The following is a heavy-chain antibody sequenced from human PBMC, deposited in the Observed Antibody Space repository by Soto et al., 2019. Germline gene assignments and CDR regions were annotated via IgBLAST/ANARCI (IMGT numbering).Heavy chain of an antibody. CDR2: ISGSGDDT. Sequence: GGSLRLSCAASAFTFSIYAMNWVRQAPGKGLEWVSSISGSGDDTYYADSVKGRFTISRDTSKNTLYLQMNSLRAEDTAVYYWAKPKISAVIRDGFDIWGQGAMVTVSS. CDR1: AFTFSIYA. V-gene: IGHV3-23*01. CDR3: AKPKISAVIRDGFDI. J-gene: IGHJ3*02. D-gene: IGHD2-2*01.